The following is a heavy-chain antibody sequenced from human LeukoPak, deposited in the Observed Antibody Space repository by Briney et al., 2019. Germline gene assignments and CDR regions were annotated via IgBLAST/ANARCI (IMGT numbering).Heavy chain of an antibody. CDR3: ARGTGDYPYYYYYYGMDV. V-gene: IGHV4-34*01. Sequence: SETLSLTCAVYGGSFSGYYWSWIRQPPGKGLEWIGEINHSGSTNYNPSLKSRVTISVDTSKNQFSLKLSSVTAADAAVYYCARGTGDYPYYYYYYGMDVWGQGTTVTVSS. CDR2: INHSGST. J-gene: IGHJ6*02. D-gene: IGHD4-17*01. CDR1: GGSFSGYY.